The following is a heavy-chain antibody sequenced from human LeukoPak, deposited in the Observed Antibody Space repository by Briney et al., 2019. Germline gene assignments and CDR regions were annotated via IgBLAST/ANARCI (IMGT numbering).Heavy chain of an antibody. Sequence: ASVKVSCKVSGYTLTELSMHWVRQAPGKGLEWMGGFDPEDGETIYARKFQGRVTMTEDTSTDTAYMELSSLRSEDTAVYYCATGWGIVVVPAARSFDYWGQGTLVTVSS. D-gene: IGHD2-2*01. V-gene: IGHV1-24*01. J-gene: IGHJ4*02. CDR1: GYTLTELS. CDR3: ATGWGIVVVPAARSFDY. CDR2: FDPEDGET.